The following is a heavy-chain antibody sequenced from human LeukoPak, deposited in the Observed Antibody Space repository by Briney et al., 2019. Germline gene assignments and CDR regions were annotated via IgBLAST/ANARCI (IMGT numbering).Heavy chain of an antibody. CDR1: GFTFSSYG. CDR3: AKVSIPVAAMGYDAFDI. V-gene: IGHV3-23*01. CDR2: ISGSGGST. Sequence: PGGSLRLSCAASGFTFSSYGMSWVRQAPGKGLEWVSAISGSGGSTYYADSVKGRFTISRDNSKNTLYLQMNSLRVEDTAVYYCAKVSIPVAAMGYDAFDIWGQGTMVTVSS. J-gene: IGHJ3*02. D-gene: IGHD2-15*01.